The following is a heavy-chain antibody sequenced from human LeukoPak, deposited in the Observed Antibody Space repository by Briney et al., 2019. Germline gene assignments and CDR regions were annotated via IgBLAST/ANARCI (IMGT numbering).Heavy chain of an antibody. V-gene: IGHV4-31*03. D-gene: IGHD2-2*01. CDR1: GGSISSGGYY. Sequence: SQTLSLTCTVSGGSISSGGYYWSWIRQHPGKGLEWIGYIYYSGSTYYNPSLKSRVTISVDTSKNQFSLKLSSVTAADTAVYYCARGPHIDCSSTSCYLYAFDIWGQGTMVTVSS. CDR2: IYYSGST. CDR3: ARGPHIDCSSTSCYLYAFDI. J-gene: IGHJ3*02.